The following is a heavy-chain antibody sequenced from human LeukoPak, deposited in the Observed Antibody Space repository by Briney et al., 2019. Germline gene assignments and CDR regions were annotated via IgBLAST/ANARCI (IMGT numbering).Heavy chain of an antibody. V-gene: IGHV3-23*01. CDR1: GFTXSSYA. J-gene: IGHJ4*02. CDR2: ISGSGGST. CDR3: AKYSGSYYFFDY. Sequence: GSLRLSCXASGFTXSSYAMSWVRQAPGKGLEWVSAISGSGGSTYYADSVKGRFTISRDNSKNTLYLQMNSLRAEDTAVYYCAKYSGSYYFFDYWGQGTLVTVSS. D-gene: IGHD1-26*01.